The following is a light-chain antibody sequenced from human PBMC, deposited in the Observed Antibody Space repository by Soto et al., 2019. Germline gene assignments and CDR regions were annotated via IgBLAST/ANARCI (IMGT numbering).Light chain of an antibody. CDR1: QSVGSY. V-gene: IGKV3-15*01. J-gene: IGKJ2*01. Sequence: DKMMTQSPSTLSVSPGESATLSFRASQSVGSYVAWYQQKPGQAPRLLIYGASTRATGIPARFSGSGSGTEFTLTIRGLQSEDFAIYYCQQYNKWPPVTFGQGTKLEIK. CDR2: GAS. CDR3: QQYNKWPPVT.